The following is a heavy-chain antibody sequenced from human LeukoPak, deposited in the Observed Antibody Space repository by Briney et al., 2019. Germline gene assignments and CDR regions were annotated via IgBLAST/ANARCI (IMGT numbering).Heavy chain of an antibody. CDR3: AKGVSTYGTSGYYGDYFDY. CDR1: GFTFDNYA. D-gene: IGHD3-22*01. J-gene: IGHJ4*02. Sequence: PGGSLRLSCAASGFTFDNYAMHWVRQAPGKGLEWVSGINWNSILIGYADSVKGRFTISRDNRKKSLHLQMNSLRAEDTALYFCAKGVSTYGTSGYYGDYFDYWGQGALVSVSS. CDR2: INWNSILI. V-gene: IGHV3-9*01.